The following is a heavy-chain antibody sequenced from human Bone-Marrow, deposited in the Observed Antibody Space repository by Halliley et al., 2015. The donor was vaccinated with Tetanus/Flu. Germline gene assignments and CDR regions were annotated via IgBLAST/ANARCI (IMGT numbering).Heavy chain of an antibody. V-gene: IGHV3-23*01. CDR3: AKSSLTPPRFYFDY. J-gene: IGHJ4*02. D-gene: IGHD2-15*01. Sequence: GGDRYYADSGKGRFPISRDNSMNTLFLQMNSLRAEATAIYYCAKSSLTPPRFYFDYWGQGSLVPVSS. CDR2: GGDR.